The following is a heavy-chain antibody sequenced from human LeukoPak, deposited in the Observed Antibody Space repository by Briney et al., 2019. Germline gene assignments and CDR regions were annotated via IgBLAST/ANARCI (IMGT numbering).Heavy chain of an antibody. Sequence: ASVDVSCKASGYTFTSYAMHWVRQAPGQRLEWMGWINAGNGNTKYSQKFQGRVTITRDTSASTAYMELSSLRSEDTAVCYCAREGGDILTGVDAFDIWGQGTMVTVSS. J-gene: IGHJ3*02. CDR2: INAGNGNT. V-gene: IGHV1-3*01. D-gene: IGHD3-9*01. CDR3: AREGGDILTGVDAFDI. CDR1: GYTFTSYA.